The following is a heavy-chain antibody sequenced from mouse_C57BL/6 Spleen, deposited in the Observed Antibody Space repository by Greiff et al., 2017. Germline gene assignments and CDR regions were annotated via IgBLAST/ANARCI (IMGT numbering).Heavy chain of an antibody. D-gene: IGHD1-1*01. CDR3: TRKIYYYLFYYAMDY. J-gene: IGHJ4*01. CDR1: GFTFSDAW. V-gene: IGHV6-6*01. CDR2: IRNKANNHAT. Sequence: EVHLVESGGGLVQPGGSMKLSCAASGFTFSDAWMDWVRQSPEKGLEWVAEIRNKANNHATYYAESVKGRFTISRDDSKSSVSLQMNSLRAEDTDIYYCTRKIYYYLFYYAMDYWGQGTSVTVSS.